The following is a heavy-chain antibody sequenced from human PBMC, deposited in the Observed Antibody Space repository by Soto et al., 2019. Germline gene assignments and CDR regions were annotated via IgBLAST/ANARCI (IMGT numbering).Heavy chain of an antibody. CDR3: ARYRITMVRGVIHYYYYGMDV. CDR2: INHSGSA. Sequence: SETLSLICAVYGGSFSGYYWSWIRQPPGKGLEWIGEINHSGSANYNPSLKSRVTISVDTSKNQFSLKLSSVTAADTAVYYCARYRITMVRGVIHYYYYGMDVWGQGTTVPVSS. CDR1: GGSFSGYY. D-gene: IGHD3-10*01. V-gene: IGHV4-34*01. J-gene: IGHJ6*02.